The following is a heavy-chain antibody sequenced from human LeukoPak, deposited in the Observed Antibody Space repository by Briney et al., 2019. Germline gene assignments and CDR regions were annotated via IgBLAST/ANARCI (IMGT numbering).Heavy chain of an antibody. D-gene: IGHD2-2*01. J-gene: IGHJ3*02. CDR2: IYYSGST. Sequence: SETLSLTCTVSGYSISSGNYWDWIRQPPGKGLEWIGYIYYSGSTNYNPSLKSRVTISVDTSKNQFSLKLSSVTAADTAVYYCAVYCSSTSCYDGDAFDIWGQGTMVTVSS. CDR1: GYSISSGNY. CDR3: AVYCSSTSCYDGDAFDI. V-gene: IGHV4-61*01.